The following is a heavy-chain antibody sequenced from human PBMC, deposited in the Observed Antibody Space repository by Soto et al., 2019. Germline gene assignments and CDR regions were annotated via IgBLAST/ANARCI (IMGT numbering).Heavy chain of an antibody. J-gene: IGHJ4*02. V-gene: IGHV4-4*02. Sequence: QVQLQESGPRLVKPSGTLSLTCAVSGASISSTNWWTWVRQPPGKGLEWIGEIYHTGSTKYNPSLKSRVNISLDQSNNQFSLNLSSVTAADTAVYYCATLPPRIVVVVLPIPTWGQGTLVTVSS. CDR3: ATLPPRIVVVVLPIPT. CDR1: GASISSTNW. CDR2: IYHTGST. D-gene: IGHD2-15*01.